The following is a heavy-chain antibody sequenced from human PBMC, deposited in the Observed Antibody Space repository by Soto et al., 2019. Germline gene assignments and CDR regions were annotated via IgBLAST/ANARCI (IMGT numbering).Heavy chain of an antibody. J-gene: IGHJ4*02. CDR1: GFTFSSYG. D-gene: IGHD3-22*01. V-gene: IGHV3-30*18. Sequence: LRLSCAASGFTFSSYGMHWVRQAPGKGLEWVAVISYDGSNKYYADSVKGRFTISRDNSKNTLYLQMNSLRAEDTAVYYCAKGMYYYHSSGYYALDYWGQDTLVTVYS. CDR3: AKGMYYYHSSGYYALDY. CDR2: ISYDGSNK.